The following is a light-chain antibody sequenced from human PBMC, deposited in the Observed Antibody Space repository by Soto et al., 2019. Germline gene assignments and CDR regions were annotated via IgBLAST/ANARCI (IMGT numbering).Light chain of an antibody. Sequence: EIVMTQSPATLSVSPGDRAALSCRASQSINTNLAWYQQKPGQAPRVLIYGASTRATGVPARFSGSGSGTEFTLTISSLQSEDFAVYYCQQYNDWPPGYTFGQGTKPEIK. CDR1: QSINTN. J-gene: IGKJ2*01. CDR2: GAS. CDR3: QQYNDWPPGYT. V-gene: IGKV3-15*01.